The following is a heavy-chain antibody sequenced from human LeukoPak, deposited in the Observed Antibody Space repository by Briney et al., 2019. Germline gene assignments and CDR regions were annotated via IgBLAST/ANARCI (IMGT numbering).Heavy chain of an antibody. V-gene: IGHV3-21*01. CDR3: AAYYYGSGSRALGY. CDR1: AFPFSSYS. CDR2: ISGSTTYI. Sequence: GGSLRLSCAVSAFPFSSYSINWVRQAPGKGLEWISSISGSTTYIHYADSVRGRFTISRDSANNSVFLQMNSLRAEDTAMYFCAAYYYGSGSRALGYWGQGILVTVSS. D-gene: IGHD3-10*01. J-gene: IGHJ4*02.